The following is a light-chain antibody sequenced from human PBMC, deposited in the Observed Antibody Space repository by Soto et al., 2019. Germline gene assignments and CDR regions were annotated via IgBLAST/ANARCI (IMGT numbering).Light chain of an antibody. CDR2: GAS. V-gene: IGKV3-20*01. Sequence: EIVLTQSPGTLSLSPGERATLSCRASQSVSSSYLAWYQQKPGQAPRLLIYGASSRATGIPDRFSCSGSGTDFTFTISRLEPEDFAVYYCQQYGSSPLFGQGTKVDIK. CDR3: QQYGSSPL. CDR1: QSVSSSY. J-gene: IGKJ1*01.